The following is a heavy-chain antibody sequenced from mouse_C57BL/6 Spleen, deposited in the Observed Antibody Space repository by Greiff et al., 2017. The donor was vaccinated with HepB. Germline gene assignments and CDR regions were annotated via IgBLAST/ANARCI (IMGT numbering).Heavy chain of an antibody. D-gene: IGHD1-1*01. CDR1: GYAFSSYW. CDR3: ARARAFITTVVDAMDY. CDR2: IYPGDGET. J-gene: IGHJ4*01. Sequence: VQLQESGAELVKPGASVKISCKASGYAFSSYWMNWVKQRPGKGLEWIGQIYPGDGETNYNGKFKGKATLTADKSSSTAYMQLSSLTSEDSAVYFCARARAFITTVVDAMDYWGQGTSVTVSS. V-gene: IGHV1-80*01.